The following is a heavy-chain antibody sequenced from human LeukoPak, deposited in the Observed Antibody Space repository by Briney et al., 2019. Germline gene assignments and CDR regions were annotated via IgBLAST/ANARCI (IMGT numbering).Heavy chain of an antibody. D-gene: IGHD6-19*01. J-gene: IGHJ4*01. Sequence: PGGSLRLSCAASGFTFSSYWMHWVRQAPGKGLVWVSRINSDGSSTNYADSVKGRFTISRDNAKNTLYLQMNSLRAEDTAVYYCAKGAVTIAVADRVDYWGQGTLVTVSS. CDR3: AKGAVTIAVADRVDY. CDR2: INSDGSST. V-gene: IGHV3-74*01. CDR1: GFTFSSYW.